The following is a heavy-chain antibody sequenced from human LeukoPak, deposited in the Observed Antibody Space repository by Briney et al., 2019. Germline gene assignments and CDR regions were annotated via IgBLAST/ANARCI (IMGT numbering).Heavy chain of an antibody. CDR2: INHSEST. Sequence: SETLSLACAVYGGSFSGYYWSWIRQPPGKGLEWIGQINHSESTNYNPSLKSRVTISVDTSKNQFSLKLSSVTAADTAVYFCARGRYRFDPWGQGTLVTVSS. CDR3: ARGRYRFDP. D-gene: IGHD5-18*01. V-gene: IGHV4-34*01. J-gene: IGHJ5*02. CDR1: GGSFSGYY.